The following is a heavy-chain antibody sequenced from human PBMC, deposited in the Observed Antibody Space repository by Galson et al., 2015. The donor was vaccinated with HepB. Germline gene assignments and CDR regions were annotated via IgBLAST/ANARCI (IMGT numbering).Heavy chain of an antibody. Sequence: QSGAEVKKPGASVKVSCKASGYTFTDYGISWVRQAPGQGLEWMGWISTDNGNTNYAQKVQGRVTMTTDTSTNTAYMDLRSLRSDDTAVYYCAGDHPVYHGYEIDYWGQGALVTVSS. V-gene: IGHV1-18*04. D-gene: IGHD5-12*01. CDR1: GYTFTDYG. J-gene: IGHJ4*02. CDR3: AGDHPVYHGYEIDY. CDR2: ISTDNGNT.